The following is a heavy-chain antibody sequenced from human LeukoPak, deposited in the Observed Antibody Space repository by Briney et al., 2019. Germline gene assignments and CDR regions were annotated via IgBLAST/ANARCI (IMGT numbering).Heavy chain of an antibody. Sequence: PGGSLRLSCAASGFTFSSYAMHWVRQAPGKGLEWVAVISYDGSNKYYADSVKGRFTISRDNSKKTLFLQMNSLRAEDTAVYYCARERSRGFDYWGQGTLVTVSS. D-gene: IGHD3-10*01. V-gene: IGHV3-30-3*01. CDR2: ISYDGSNK. CDR1: GFTFSSYA. CDR3: ARERSRGFDY. J-gene: IGHJ4*02.